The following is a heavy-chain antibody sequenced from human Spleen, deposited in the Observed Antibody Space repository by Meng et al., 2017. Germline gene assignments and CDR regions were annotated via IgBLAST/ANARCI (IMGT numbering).Heavy chain of an antibody. D-gene: IGHD2-15*01. CDR1: GFSLSTGGVG. J-gene: IGHJ4*02. CDR2: NYWDDDK. V-gene: IGHV2-5*02. Sequence: QIPLKESGGTLENPTQTLTLTCTVAGFSLSTGGVGVGWIRQPPGKAPEWLALNYWDDDKYYSPSLKSRLTITKDTSKNQVVLTMTNMGPVDTATYYCAHTVLKSLLGSWYYFDYWGQGTLVTVSS. CDR3: AHTVLKSLLGSWYYFDY.